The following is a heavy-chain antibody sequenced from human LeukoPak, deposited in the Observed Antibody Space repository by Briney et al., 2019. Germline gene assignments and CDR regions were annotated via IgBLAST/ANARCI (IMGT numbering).Heavy chain of an antibody. J-gene: IGHJ4*02. CDR2: VSTYNGNT. V-gene: IGHV1-18*01. Sequence: GASVKVSCKTSGYTFTTYNIAWVRQAPGQGLEWVGWVSTYNGNTDYAQTVQGRVAMTTDTSTNTAYMDLRSLRPDDTAVYYCARPHSLGGSFYVFDYWDQGTLITVSS. CDR1: GYTFTTYN. D-gene: IGHD1-26*01. CDR3: ARPHSLGGSFYVFDY.